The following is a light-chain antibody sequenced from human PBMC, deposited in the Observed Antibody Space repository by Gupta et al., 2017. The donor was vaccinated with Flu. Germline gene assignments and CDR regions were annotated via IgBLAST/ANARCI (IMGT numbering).Light chain of an antibody. CDR2: DAS. Sequence: EIVMTQSPDTLSLSPGERVTLSCRSSEGLTNSLAWYQQRSCQAPRLLVYDASNRATGTPASFSGGVCERVFTLTLSSVECEKFGVYYCQRRRNCPWTFGQGTKVEVK. CDR1: EGLTNS. CDR3: QRRRNCPWT. J-gene: IGKJ1*01. V-gene: IGKV3-11*02.